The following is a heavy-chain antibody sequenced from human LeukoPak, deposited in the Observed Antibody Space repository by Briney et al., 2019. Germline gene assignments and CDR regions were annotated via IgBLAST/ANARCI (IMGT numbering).Heavy chain of an antibody. CDR1: GFMFSNYD. Sequence: GGSLRLSCAASGFMFSNYDMHWVRQAPGKGLEYVSHISADGGSTYYAISVRGRFTISRDNSKNTLYLQMGSLRAEDMAVYYCAGGRGYIYGSDYWGQGTLVTVSS. J-gene: IGHJ4*02. V-gene: IGHV3-64*01. D-gene: IGHD5-18*01. CDR2: ISADGGST. CDR3: AGGRGYIYGSDY.